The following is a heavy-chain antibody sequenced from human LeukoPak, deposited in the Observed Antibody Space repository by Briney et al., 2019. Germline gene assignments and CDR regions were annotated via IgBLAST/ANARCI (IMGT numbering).Heavy chain of an antibody. V-gene: IGHV3-7*01. D-gene: IGHD6-13*01. Sequence: GGSLRLSCAASGFTSSSYWMSWVRQAPGKGLEWVANIKQDGSEKYYADSVKGRFTISRDNAKNSLYLQMNSLRAEDTAVYYCARGEYSSSWLFDYWGQGTLVTVSS. CDR2: IKQDGSEK. J-gene: IGHJ4*02. CDR1: GFTSSSYW. CDR3: ARGEYSSSWLFDY.